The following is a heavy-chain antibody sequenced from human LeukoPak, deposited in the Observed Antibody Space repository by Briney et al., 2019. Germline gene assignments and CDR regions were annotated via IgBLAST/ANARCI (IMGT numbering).Heavy chain of an antibody. D-gene: IGHD2-15*01. CDR3: ARVSGLCSGGSCSYYYYYGMDV. J-gene: IGHJ6*02. Sequence: PGGSLRLSCAASGFTFSSYEMNWVRQAPGKGLEWVSYISSSGSTIYYADSVKGRFTISRDNAKNSLYLQMNSLRAEDTAVYYCARVSGLCSGGSCSYYYYYGMDVWGQGTTVTVSS. CDR1: GFTFSSYE. CDR2: ISSSGSTI. V-gene: IGHV3-48*03.